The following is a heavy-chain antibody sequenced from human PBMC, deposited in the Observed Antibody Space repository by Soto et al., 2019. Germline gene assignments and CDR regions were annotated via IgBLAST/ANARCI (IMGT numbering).Heavy chain of an antibody. CDR2: ISSSSSYI. J-gene: IGHJ6*02. Sequence: EVQLVESGGGLVKPGGSLRLSCAASGFTFSSYSMNWARQAPGKGLEWVSSISSSSSYIYFADSVKGRFTISRDNAKKSHYLAMNSLGAEGRGVYYCAGMYGDYGLNGNYYGMDVWGQGTTVTVSS. CDR1: GFTFSSYS. D-gene: IGHD4-17*01. V-gene: IGHV3-21*01. CDR3: AGMYGDYGLNGNYYGMDV.